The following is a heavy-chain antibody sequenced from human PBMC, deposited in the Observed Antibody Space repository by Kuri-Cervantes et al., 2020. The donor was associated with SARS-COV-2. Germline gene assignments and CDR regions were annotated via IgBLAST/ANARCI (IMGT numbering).Heavy chain of an antibody. D-gene: IGHD1-26*01. CDR1: GYSISSGYY. J-gene: IGHJ3*02. CDR3: ARVSGAGAFDI. V-gene: IGHV4-38-2*02. Sequence: SETLSLTCTVSGYSISSGYYWGWIRQPPGEGLEWIGSIYHSGSTYYNPSLKSRVTISVDTSKNQFSLKLSSVTAADTAVYYCARVSGAGAFDIWGQGTMVTVSS. CDR2: IYHSGST.